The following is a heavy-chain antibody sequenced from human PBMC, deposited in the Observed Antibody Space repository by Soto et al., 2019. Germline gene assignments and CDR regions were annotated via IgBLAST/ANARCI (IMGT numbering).Heavy chain of an antibody. CDR2: ISGDGSKR. CDR1: EFTFSSNG. Sequence: GGSLRLSCAASEFTFSSNGMQWVRQAAGKGLEWVAGISGDGSKRYYADSLKGRFTISRDNSKNMLHLQMNNLRPEDTAVYYCVKYAIMTAALTDYYGMDLWGQGTTVTVSS. CDR3: VKYAIMTAALTDYYGMDL. D-gene: IGHD2-2*01. V-gene: IGHV3-30*18. J-gene: IGHJ6*02.